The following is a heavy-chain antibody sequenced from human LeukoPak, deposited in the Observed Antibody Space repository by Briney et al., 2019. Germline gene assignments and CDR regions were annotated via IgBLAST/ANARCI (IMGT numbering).Heavy chain of an antibody. CDR2: IYWNDGK. D-gene: IGHD2-2*01. CDR1: GFSLSTSGVG. V-gene: IGHV2-5*01. CDR3: AHSKGYCSSTSCPGDFDY. J-gene: IGHJ4*02. Sequence: SGPTLVNPTQTLTLTCTFSGFSLSTSGVGVGWIRQPPGKALEWLALIYWNDGKRYSPSLKSRLTITKDTSKNQVVLTMTNMDPVDTATYYCAHSKGYCSSTSCPGDFDYWGQGTLVTVSS.